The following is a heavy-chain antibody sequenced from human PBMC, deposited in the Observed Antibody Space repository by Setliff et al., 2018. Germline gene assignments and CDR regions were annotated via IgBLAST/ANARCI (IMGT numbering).Heavy chain of an antibody. Sequence: ASVKVSCKASGYTFTSYDINWVRQATGQGLEWMGWMNPNSGNTGYAQKFQGRVTMTRNTSISTVYMELSSLRPEDTAVYYCAREAKRNVVVVVAATPVYWGQGTLVTVSS. J-gene: IGHJ4*02. CDR1: GYTFTSYD. CDR2: MNPNSGNT. V-gene: IGHV1-8*02. D-gene: IGHD2-15*01. CDR3: AREAKRNVVVVVAATPVY.